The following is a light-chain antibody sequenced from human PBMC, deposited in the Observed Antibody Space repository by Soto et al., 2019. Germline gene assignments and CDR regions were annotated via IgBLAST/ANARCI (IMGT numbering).Light chain of an antibody. CDR2: TAS. J-gene: IGKJ2*03. V-gene: IGKV1-39*01. CDR1: RSIRTY. CDR3: QQNYSTFNS. Sequence: DIQVTQSPSSLSASVGDRVTITCRASRSIRTYLNWYQQRPGKPPNLLIQTASTLQGGVPSRFSGSGSGTDFTLTISSLQPEDFATYYCQQNYSTFNSFGQGTKLEIK.